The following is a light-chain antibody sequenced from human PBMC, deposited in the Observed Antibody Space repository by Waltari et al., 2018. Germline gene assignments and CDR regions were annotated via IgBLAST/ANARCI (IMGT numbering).Light chain of an antibody. CDR3: AAWDDSLNGPV. V-gene: IGLV1-44*01. Sequence: QSVLTQPPSASGTPGQRVTTSCSGRSSNTGSNPVNWYQQLPGTAPKLLIYSNNQRPSGVPDRFSGSKSGTSASLAISGLQSEDEADYYCAAWDDSLNGPVFGGGTKLTVL. CDR1: SSNTGSNP. J-gene: IGLJ2*01. CDR2: SNN.